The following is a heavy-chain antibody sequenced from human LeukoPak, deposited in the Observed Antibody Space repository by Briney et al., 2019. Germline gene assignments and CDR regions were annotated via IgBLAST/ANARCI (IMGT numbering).Heavy chain of an antibody. J-gene: IGHJ4*02. CDR2: IGGSGVST. V-gene: IGHV3-23*01. D-gene: IGHD6-19*01. Sequence: PGGSLRLSCAASGFTFSSYGMSWGRQAPGKGLEWVSSIGGSGVSTYYADSVKGRFPISRDNSKNTLYLQMNSLRPEDTAVYYCAPLAVADDYFDYWGQGTLVTVSS. CDR1: GFTFSSYG. CDR3: APLAVADDYFDY.